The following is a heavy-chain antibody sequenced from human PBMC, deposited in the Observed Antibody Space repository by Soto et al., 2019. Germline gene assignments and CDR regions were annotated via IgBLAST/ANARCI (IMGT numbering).Heavy chain of an antibody. D-gene: IGHD6-19*01. CDR3: ATRAVAALYGMDV. Sequence: SETLSLTCAVSGGSISSSNWWSWVRQPPGRGLEWIGEIYHSGSTNYNPSLKSRVTISVDKSKNQFSLKLSSVTAADTAVYYCATRAVAALYGMDVWGQGTTVTAP. V-gene: IGHV4-4*02. J-gene: IGHJ6*02. CDR1: GGSISSSNW. CDR2: IYHSGST.